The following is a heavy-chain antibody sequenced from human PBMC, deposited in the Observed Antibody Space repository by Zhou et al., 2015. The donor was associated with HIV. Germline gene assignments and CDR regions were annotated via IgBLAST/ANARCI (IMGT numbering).Heavy chain of an antibody. CDR2: IDSSGLTI. CDR3: ARDYYYDSTLYSFDS. CDR1: GFSLSAYS. Sequence: EVQVVESGGGLVQPGGSLRLSCAPSGFSLSAYSMNWVRQAAGKGLEWISYIDSSGLTIHYADSVKGRFTISRDNAKNSLFLQIHSLKDEDTAVYYCARDYYYDSTLYSFDSWGQGTLVIVSS. V-gene: IGHV3-48*02. D-gene: IGHD3-22*01. J-gene: IGHJ4*02.